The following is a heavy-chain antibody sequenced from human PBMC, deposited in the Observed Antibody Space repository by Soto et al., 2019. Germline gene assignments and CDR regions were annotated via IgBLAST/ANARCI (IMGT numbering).Heavy chain of an antibody. J-gene: IGHJ6*02. Sequence: SVKVSCKASGGTFSSYAISWVRQAPGQGLEWMGGIIPIFGTANYAQKFQGRVTITAGKSTSTAYMELSSLRSEDTAGYYCARKLHSLQLPPYYYYYGMAVWGQGTPLTVS. CDR3: ARKLHSLQLPPYYYYYGMAV. CDR2: IIPIFGTA. CDR1: GGTFSSYA. D-gene: IGHD2-2*01. V-gene: IGHV1-69*06.